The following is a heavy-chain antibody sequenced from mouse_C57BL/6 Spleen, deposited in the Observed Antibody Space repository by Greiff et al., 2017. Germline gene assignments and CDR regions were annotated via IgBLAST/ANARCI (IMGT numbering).Heavy chain of an antibody. CDR2: ILPGSGST. J-gene: IGHJ2*01. D-gene: IGHD1-1*01. V-gene: IGHV1-9*01. CDR1: GYTFTGYW. Sequence: VKLMESGAELMKPGASVKLSCKATGYTFTGYWIEWVKQRPGNGLEWIGEILPGSGSTHYNEKFKGKATFTADTSANTAYMQLSSLTTDDSAIDYCARLTTVERDYWGQGTTLTVSS. CDR3: ARLTTVERDY.